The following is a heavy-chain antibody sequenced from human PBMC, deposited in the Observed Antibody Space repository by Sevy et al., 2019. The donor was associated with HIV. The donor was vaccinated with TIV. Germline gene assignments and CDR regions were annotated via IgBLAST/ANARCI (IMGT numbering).Heavy chain of an antibody. V-gene: IGHV5-51*01. D-gene: IGHD5-12*01. Sequence: GESLKISCKGSGFSFTSYWIGWVRQMPGKGLEWMGMIYPGDSDTRYSPSFQGQVTISADKSISTAYLQWSSLKASDTAMYYCARSRRDGYNPKGAFDIWGQGTMVTVSS. CDR1: GFSFTSYW. CDR3: ARSRRDGYNPKGAFDI. J-gene: IGHJ3*02. CDR2: IYPGDSDT.